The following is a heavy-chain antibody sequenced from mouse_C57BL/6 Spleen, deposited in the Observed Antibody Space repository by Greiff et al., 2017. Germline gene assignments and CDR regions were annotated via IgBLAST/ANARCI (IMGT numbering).Heavy chain of an antibody. D-gene: IGHD2-2*01. CDR2: SRNKANDYTT. J-gene: IGHJ3*01. V-gene: IGHV7-1*01. CDR3: ARALYYGYEFAY. Sequence: EVKLVESGGGLVQSGRSLRLSCATSGFTFSDFYMEWVRQAPGKGLEWIAASRNKANDYTTEYSASVKGRFIVSRDTSQSILYLQMNALRAEDTAIYYCARALYYGYEFAYWGQGTLVTVSA. CDR1: GFTFSDFY.